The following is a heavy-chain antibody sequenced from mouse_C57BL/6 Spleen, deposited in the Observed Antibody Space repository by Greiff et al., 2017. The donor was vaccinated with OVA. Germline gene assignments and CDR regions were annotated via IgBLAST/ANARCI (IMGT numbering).Heavy chain of an antibody. V-gene: IGHV1-26*01. Sequence: EVQLQQSGPELVKPGASVKISCKASGYTFTDYYMNWVKQSHGKSLEWIGDINPNNGGTSYNQKFKGKATLTVDKSSSTAYMELRSLTSEDSAVYYCARGERLWLLRARDYWGQGTSVTVSS. CDR1: GYTFTDYY. CDR2: INPNNGGT. CDR3: ARGERLWLLRARDY. D-gene: IGHD2-3*01. J-gene: IGHJ4*01.